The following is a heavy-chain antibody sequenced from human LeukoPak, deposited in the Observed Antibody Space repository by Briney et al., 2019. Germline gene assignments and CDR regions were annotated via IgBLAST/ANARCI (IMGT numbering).Heavy chain of an antibody. CDR1: GFTFSSYG. J-gene: IGHJ3*02. D-gene: IGHD2-21*02. CDR3: AKDLVRAYCGGDCPAGAFDI. V-gene: IGHV3-30*18. CDR2: ISYDGSNK. Sequence: GGSLRLSCAASGFTFSSYGMHWVRQAPGKGLEWGAVISYDGSNKYYADSVKGRFTISRDNSKNTLYLQMNSLRAEDTAVYYCAKDLVRAYCGGDCPAGAFDIWGQGTMVTVSS.